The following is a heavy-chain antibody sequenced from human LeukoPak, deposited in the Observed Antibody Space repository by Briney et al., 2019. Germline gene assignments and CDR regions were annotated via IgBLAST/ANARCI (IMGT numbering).Heavy chain of an antibody. CDR1: GFTFTNNW. Sequence: GGSLRLSCAVSGFTFTNNWMSWVRQAPGKGLEWVANIKQDGTEKYYVGSVEGRFTISRDNAKNSLSLQMYSLRGDDTAVYYCVRALGSSSADSWGQGTLVTVSS. CDR2: IKQDGTEK. CDR3: VRALGSSSADS. V-gene: IGHV3-7*01. J-gene: IGHJ4*02. D-gene: IGHD6-6*01.